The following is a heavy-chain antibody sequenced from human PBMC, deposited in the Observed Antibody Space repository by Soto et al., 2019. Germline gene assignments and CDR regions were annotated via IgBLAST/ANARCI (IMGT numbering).Heavy chain of an antibody. CDR1: GFTFSSYG. D-gene: IGHD6-25*01. CDR3: ERQSGGFDP. J-gene: IGHJ5*02. CDR2: IWYDGSNK. Sequence: GGSLRLSCAASGFTFSSYGMHWVRQAPGKGLEWVAVIWYDGSNKYYADSVKGRFTISRDNSKNTLHLQMNSLRAEDTAVYYCERQSGGFDPWGQGTLVTVSS. V-gene: IGHV3-33*01.